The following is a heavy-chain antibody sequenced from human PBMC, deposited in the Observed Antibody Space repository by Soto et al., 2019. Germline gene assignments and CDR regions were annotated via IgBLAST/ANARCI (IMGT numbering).Heavy chain of an antibody. Sequence: QVQLVQSGAEVKKPGASVKVSCKASGYTFTSYYMHWVRQAPGQGLEWMGIINPSGGSTSYAQKFQGRVTMTRDTSTSTVYMERSSLRSEDTAVYYCARDLVVVVPAALYGGWFDPWGQGTLVTVSS. V-gene: IGHV1-46*03. CDR2: INPSGGST. CDR1: GYTFTSYY. CDR3: ARDLVVVVPAALYGGWFDP. J-gene: IGHJ5*02. D-gene: IGHD2-2*01.